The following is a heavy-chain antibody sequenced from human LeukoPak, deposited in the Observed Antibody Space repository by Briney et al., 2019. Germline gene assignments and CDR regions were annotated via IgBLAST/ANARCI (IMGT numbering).Heavy chain of an antibody. Sequence: GASVKVSCKASGYTFTSYDINWVRQATAQGLELMGCMNPNSGNTGYAQKFQGRVTMTRNTSISTAYMELSSLRSEDTAVYYCARDMVQGVNPLDYWGQGTLVTVSS. D-gene: IGHD3-10*01. V-gene: IGHV1-8*01. CDR1: GYTFTSYD. J-gene: IGHJ4*02. CDR2: MNPNSGNT. CDR3: ARDMVQGVNPLDY.